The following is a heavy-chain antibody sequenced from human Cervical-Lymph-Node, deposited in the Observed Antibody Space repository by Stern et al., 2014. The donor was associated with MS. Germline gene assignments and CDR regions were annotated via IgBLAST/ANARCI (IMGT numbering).Heavy chain of an antibody. D-gene: IGHD4-17*01. CDR2: ISYDGRNE. V-gene: IGHV3-30*04. Sequence: DQLVESGGGVVQPGRSLRLSCVVSGFTFSNHAMHWVRQAPGKGLEWVTVISYDGRNEYYTDSVQGRFTVSRDHSKNTLNLQMNSLRPDDTAVYYCARATSTTSVTTPYYGLDVWGQGTTVTVSS. CDR1: GFTFSNHA. J-gene: IGHJ6*02. CDR3: ARATSTTSVTTPYYGLDV.